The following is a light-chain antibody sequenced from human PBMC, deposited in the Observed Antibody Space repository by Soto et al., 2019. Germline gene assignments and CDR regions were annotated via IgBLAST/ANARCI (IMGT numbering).Light chain of an antibody. CDR2: AAS. V-gene: IGKV1-39*01. CDR3: QQSYSTPQYT. J-gene: IGKJ2*01. Sequence: DIRMTKSPSSLSASVGDRVTITCRASQSISSYLNWYQQKPGKAPKLLIYAASSLQSGVTSRFSGSGSGTDFTLTISSLQPEDFATYYCQQSYSTPQYTFGQGTKLEIK. CDR1: QSISSY.